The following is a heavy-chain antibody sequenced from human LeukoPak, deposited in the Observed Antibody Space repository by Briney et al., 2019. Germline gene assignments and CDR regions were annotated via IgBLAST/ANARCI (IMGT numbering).Heavy chain of an antibody. Sequence: PGGSLRLSCAASGFTFSSYSMNWVRQAPGKGLEWVSSISSSSSYIYYADSVKGRFTISRDNAKNSLYLQMNSLRAEDTAVYYCAMMGPIGGSHEDSYSYYYYMDVWGKGTTVTVSS. CDR1: GFTFSSYS. CDR2: ISSSSSYI. CDR3: AMMGPIGGSHEDSYSYYYYMDV. V-gene: IGHV3-21*04. D-gene: IGHD2-15*01. J-gene: IGHJ6*03.